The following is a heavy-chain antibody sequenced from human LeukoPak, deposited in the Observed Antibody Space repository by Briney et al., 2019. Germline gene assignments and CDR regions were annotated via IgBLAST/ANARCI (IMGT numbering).Heavy chain of an antibody. J-gene: IGHJ4*02. CDR2: ISGSGGST. D-gene: IGHD3-3*01. CDR3: ARHLYYDFWSGYYPFDY. CDR1: GFTFSNNV. Sequence: PGGSLRLSCAASGFTFSNNVMSWVRQAPGKGLEWVSAISGSGGSTYYADSVKGRFTISRDNSKNTLYLQMNSLRAEDTAVYYCARHLYYDFWSGYYPFDYWGQGTLVTVSS. V-gene: IGHV3-23*01.